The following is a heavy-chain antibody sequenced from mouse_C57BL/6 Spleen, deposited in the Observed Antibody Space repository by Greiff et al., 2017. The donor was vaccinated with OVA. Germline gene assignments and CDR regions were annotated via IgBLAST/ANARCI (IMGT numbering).Heavy chain of an antibody. CDR3: ARAIYYDYDRYFDV. CDR1: GYTFTDYY. J-gene: IGHJ1*03. Sequence: VQLQQSGPVLVKPGPSVKISCKASGYTFTDYYMHWVKQSHGKSLEWIGLVYPYNGGPSYNQKFKGKATLTVDTSSSTAYMKLNSLTSEDAAVYYCARAIYYDYDRYFDVWGTGTTVTVSS. V-gene: IGHV1-36*01. D-gene: IGHD2-4*01. CDR2: VYPYNGGP.